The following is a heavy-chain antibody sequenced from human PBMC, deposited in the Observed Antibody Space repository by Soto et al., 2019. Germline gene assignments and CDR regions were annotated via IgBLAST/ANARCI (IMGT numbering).Heavy chain of an antibody. Sequence: SETLSLTCTVSGGSISSYYWSWIRQPPGKGLEWIGYIYYSGSTNYNPSLKSRVTISVDTSKNQSSLKLSSVTAADTAVYYCARVYSSGWYVYWGQGTLVTVSS. CDR3: ARVYSSGWYVY. J-gene: IGHJ4*02. CDR1: GGSISSYY. CDR2: IYYSGST. V-gene: IGHV4-59*01. D-gene: IGHD6-19*01.